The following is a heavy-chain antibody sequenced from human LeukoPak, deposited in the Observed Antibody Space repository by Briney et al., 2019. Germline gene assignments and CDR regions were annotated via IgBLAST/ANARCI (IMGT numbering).Heavy chain of an antibody. Sequence: GESLKISCKGSGYSFTNYWIGWVRQMPGKGLEWMGIIYPGDSDTRYSPSFQGQVTISADKSIITAYLQWSSLKASDTAMYYCARPQTGVTMIDAFDIWGQGTMVTVSS. V-gene: IGHV5-51*01. CDR1: GYSFTNYW. D-gene: IGHD4-23*01. J-gene: IGHJ3*02. CDR3: ARPQTGVTMIDAFDI. CDR2: IYPGDSDT.